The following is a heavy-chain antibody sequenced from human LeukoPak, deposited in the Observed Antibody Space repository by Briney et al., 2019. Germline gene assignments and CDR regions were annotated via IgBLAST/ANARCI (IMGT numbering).Heavy chain of an antibody. D-gene: IGHD6-19*01. Sequence: SETLSLTCTVSGGSISSSSYYWGWIRQPPGKGLEWIGSIYYSGSTYYNPSLKSRVTISVDTSKNQFSLKLSSVTAADTAVYYCARGNSGFLPFDYWGQGTLVTVSS. CDR2: IYYSGST. CDR3: ARGNSGFLPFDY. V-gene: IGHV4-39*01. J-gene: IGHJ4*02. CDR1: GGSISSSSYY.